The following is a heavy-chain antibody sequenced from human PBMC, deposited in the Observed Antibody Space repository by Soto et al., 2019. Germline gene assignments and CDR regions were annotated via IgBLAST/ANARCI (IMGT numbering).Heavy chain of an antibody. CDR1: GGSISSGGYY. CDR3: ARGRGEGGYY. D-gene: IGHD2-21*01. CDR2: IYYSGST. J-gene: IGHJ4*02. V-gene: IGHV4-31*03. Sequence: SETLSLTCTVSGGSISSGGYYWSWIRQHPGKGLEWIGYIYYSGSTYYNPSLKSRVTISVDTSKNQFSLKLSSVTAADTAVYYCARGRGEGGYYWGQGTLVTVSS.